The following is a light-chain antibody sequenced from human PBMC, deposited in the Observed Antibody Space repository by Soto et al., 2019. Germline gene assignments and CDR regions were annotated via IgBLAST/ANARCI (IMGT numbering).Light chain of an antibody. CDR1: NSDIGGYNY. Sequence: QSALTQPRSVSGSPGQSVTISCTGTNSDIGGYNYVSWYQQHPGKAPKVMIYDVSRRPSGVPDRFSGSKSGNTASLTISGLHAEDEADYYCCSYAGTYNFWVFGEGTKLTVL. V-gene: IGLV2-11*01. CDR3: CSYAGTYNFWV. J-gene: IGLJ3*02. CDR2: DVS.